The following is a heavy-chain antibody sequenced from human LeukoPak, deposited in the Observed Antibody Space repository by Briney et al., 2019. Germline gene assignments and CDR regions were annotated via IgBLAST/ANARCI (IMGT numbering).Heavy chain of an antibody. CDR3: AKDTEGVRGNFLFEY. CDR2: ISADHAT. J-gene: IGHJ4*01. CDR1: GFTFSHYP. Sequence: GGSLRLSCAASGFTFSHYPMSWVRQAPGKGLEWVAAISADHATYDADSMKGRFTISRDNSKNTLYLQMNGLRAEDTAVYYCAKDTEGVRGNFLFEYWGQGTMVTVSS. D-gene: IGHD2-8*01. V-gene: IGHV3-23*01.